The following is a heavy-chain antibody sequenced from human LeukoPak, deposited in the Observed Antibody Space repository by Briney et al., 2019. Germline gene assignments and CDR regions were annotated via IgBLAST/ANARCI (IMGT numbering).Heavy chain of an antibody. D-gene: IGHD3-9*01. CDR3: ARGGARYLDS. J-gene: IGHJ5*02. CDR1: GFSFSSYT. CDR2: MKEDGSEI. Sequence: GGSLRLSCVASGFSFSSYTMSWVRQAPGKGLEWVAKMKEDGSEIYYVDSVKGRFNICRDNAKNSLCLQMSSLTVEDTAVYYCARGGARYLDSWGQGTLVTVSS. V-gene: IGHV3-7*01.